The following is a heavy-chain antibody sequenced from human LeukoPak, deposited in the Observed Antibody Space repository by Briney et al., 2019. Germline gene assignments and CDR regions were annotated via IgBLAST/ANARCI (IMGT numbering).Heavy chain of an antibody. CDR2: ISAYNGNT. CDR1: GYTFTSYG. CDR3: ARDFCSSTSCPWGYYYGMDV. V-gene: IGHV1-18*01. Sequence: GASVKVSCKASGYTFTSYGISWVRQAPGQGLEWMGWISAYNGNTNYAQKLQGRVTMTTDTSTSTAYMELRSLGSDDTAVYYCARDFCSSTSCPWGYYYGMDVWGQGTTVTVSS. J-gene: IGHJ6*02. D-gene: IGHD2-2*01.